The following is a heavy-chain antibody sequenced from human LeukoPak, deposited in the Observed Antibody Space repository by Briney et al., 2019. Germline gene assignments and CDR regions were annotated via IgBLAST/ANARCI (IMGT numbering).Heavy chain of an antibody. CDR1: GGSFSGYY. D-gene: IGHD1-14*01. V-gene: IGHV4-34*01. J-gene: IGHJ5*02. CDR2: INHSGST. CDR3: ARGLRYRFDP. Sequence: PSETLSLTCAVSGGSFSGYYWSWIRQPPGKGLEWIGEINHSGSTNYNPSLKSRVTISVDTSKNQFSLKLSSVTAADTAVYYCARGLRYRFDPWGQGTLVTVSS.